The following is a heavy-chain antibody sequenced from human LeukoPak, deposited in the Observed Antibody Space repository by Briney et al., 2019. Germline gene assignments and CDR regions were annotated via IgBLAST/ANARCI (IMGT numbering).Heavy chain of an antibody. CDR2: IKSKTDGGTT. CDR3: TTARYGGFDY. J-gene: IGHJ4*02. V-gene: IGHV3-15*01. Sequence: GGSLRLSCATSGFTFSNAWMSWVPQAPGKGLEWVGRIKSKTDGGTTDYAAPAKGRFTISRDDSKNTLYLQMNSLKTEDTAVYYCTTARYGGFDYWGQGTLVTVSS. CDR1: GFTFSNAW. D-gene: IGHD1-26*01.